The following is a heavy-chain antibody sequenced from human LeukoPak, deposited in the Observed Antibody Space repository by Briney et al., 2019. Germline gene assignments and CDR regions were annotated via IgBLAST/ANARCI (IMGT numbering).Heavy chain of an antibody. Sequence: ASVKVSCKASGYTFTGYYMHWVRQAPGQGLEWMGWINPNSGGTNYAQKFQGRVTMTRDTSISTAYMELSRLRSDDTAVYYCARDHEYSSSDRSDPWGQGTLVTVSS. CDR3: ARDHEYSSSDRSDP. CDR1: GYTFTGYY. V-gene: IGHV1-2*02. D-gene: IGHD6-6*01. CDR2: INPNSGGT. J-gene: IGHJ5*02.